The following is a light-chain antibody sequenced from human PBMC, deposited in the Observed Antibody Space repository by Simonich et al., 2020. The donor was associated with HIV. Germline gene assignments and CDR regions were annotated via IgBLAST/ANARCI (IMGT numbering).Light chain of an antibody. J-gene: IGLJ2*01. CDR3: CSYAGSSTLV. V-gene: IGLV2-23*01. CDR2: EGM. Sequence: QSALTQPASVSGSPGQSITISCTGTSSDVGSYNLVSRYQQHPGKAPKLMIYEGMKRPSGVSNRFSGSKSGNTASLTISGLQAEDEADYYCCSYAGSSTLVFGGGTKLTVL. CDR1: SSDVGSYNL.